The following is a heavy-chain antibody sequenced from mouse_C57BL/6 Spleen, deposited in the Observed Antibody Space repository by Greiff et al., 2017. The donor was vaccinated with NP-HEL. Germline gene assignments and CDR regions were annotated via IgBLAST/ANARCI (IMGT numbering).Heavy chain of an antibody. Sequence: EVKLVESGAELVKPGASVKLSCTASGFNIKDYYMHWVKQRTEQGLEWIGRIDPEDGETKYAPKFQGKATITADTSSNTTYLQLSSLTSEDTAVYYCAGTVTTVVAKDYFDYWGQGTTLTVSS. J-gene: IGHJ2*01. V-gene: IGHV14-2*01. CDR2: IDPEDGET. CDR3: AGTVTTVVAKDYFDY. D-gene: IGHD1-1*01. CDR1: GFNIKDYY.